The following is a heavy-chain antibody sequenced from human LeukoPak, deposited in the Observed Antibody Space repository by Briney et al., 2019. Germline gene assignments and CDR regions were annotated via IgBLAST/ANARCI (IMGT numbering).Heavy chain of an antibody. J-gene: IGHJ5*02. CDR3: ARWRSGMRYQLLSRVDNWFDP. CDR1: GGSFSGYY. Sequence: PSETLSLTCAVYGGSFSGYYWSWIRQPPGKGLEWIGEINHSGSTNYNPSLKSRVTISVDTSKNQFSLKLSSVTAADTAVYYCARWRSGMRYQLLSRVDNWFDPWGQGTLVTVSS. D-gene: IGHD2-2*01. V-gene: IGHV4-34*01. CDR2: INHSGST.